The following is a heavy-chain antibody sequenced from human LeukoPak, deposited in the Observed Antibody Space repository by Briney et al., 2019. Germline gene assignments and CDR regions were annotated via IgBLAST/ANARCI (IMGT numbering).Heavy chain of an antibody. CDR1: GFSFSSYS. D-gene: IGHD5-24*01. V-gene: IGHV3-48*02. J-gene: IGHJ4*02. Sequence: GGSLILSCAASGFSFSSYSINWVRQTPGKGLEWISYIDSSGTTIYYADSVKGRFTISRDNVKNSLYLQMDGLRDEDTAVYHCARMDRGAYNSPYYFDYWGQGTLVTVSS. CDR2: IDSSGTTI. CDR3: ARMDRGAYNSPYYFDY.